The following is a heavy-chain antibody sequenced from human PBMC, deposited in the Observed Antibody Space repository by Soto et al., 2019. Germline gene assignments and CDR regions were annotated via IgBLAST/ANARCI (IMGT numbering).Heavy chain of an antibody. CDR2: INPSGGST. Sequence: GASVKVSCKASGYTFTSYYMHWVRQAPGQGLEWMGIINPSGGSTSYAQKFQGRVTMTRDTSTSTVYMELSSLRSEDTAVYYCARDWARLAGDYYYYYMDVWGKGTTVTVSS. D-gene: IGHD3-3*02. CDR1: GYTFTSYY. J-gene: IGHJ6*03. V-gene: IGHV1-46*03. CDR3: ARDWARLAGDYYYYYMDV.